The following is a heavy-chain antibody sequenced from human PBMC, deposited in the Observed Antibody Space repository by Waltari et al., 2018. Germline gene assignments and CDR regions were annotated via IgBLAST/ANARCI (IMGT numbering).Heavy chain of an antibody. V-gene: IGHV3-23*01. J-gene: IGHJ4*02. CDR1: GLPFSIFA. D-gene: IGHD3-16*01. Sequence: QLLESGGGLVQPGGSLRLSCSDPGLPFSIFAMSWVRPAPGKGLEWVSGISNSGGDTYYTDSVKGRFTISRDNSKKTLYLQMNSLRVEDTAVYYCAKDHGVAYWGQGTLVTVSS. CDR2: ISNSGGDT. CDR3: AKDHGVAY.